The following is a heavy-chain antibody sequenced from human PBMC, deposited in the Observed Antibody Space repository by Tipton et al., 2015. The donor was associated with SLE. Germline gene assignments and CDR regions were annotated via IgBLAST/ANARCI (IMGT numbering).Heavy chain of an antibody. CDR1: GFTFSSYG. V-gene: IGHV3-30*02. Sequence: SLRLSCAASGFTFSSYGMHWVRQAPGKGLEWVAFIRYDGSNKYYADSVKGRFTISRDNSKNTLYLQMNSLRAEDTAVYYCARDPSIVGATRAFDYWGQGTLVTVSS. D-gene: IGHD1-26*01. J-gene: IGHJ4*02. CDR3: ARDPSIVGATRAFDY. CDR2: IRYDGSNK.